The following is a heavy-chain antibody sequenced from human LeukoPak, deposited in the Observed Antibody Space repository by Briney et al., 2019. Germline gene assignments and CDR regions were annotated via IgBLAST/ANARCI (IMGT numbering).Heavy chain of an antibody. CDR2: ISWNSGTI. D-gene: IGHD3-10*01. J-gene: IGHJ4*02. CDR3: VRDEWFGEYAY. V-gene: IGHV3-9*01. CDR1: EFTFDDYA. Sequence: GGSLRLSCAASEFTFDDYAMHWVRQAPGKGLEWVSGISWNSGTIAYADSVKGRFTISRDNSKNTMYLQMSSLRDEDTAVYYCVRDEWFGEYAYWGQGTLVTVSS.